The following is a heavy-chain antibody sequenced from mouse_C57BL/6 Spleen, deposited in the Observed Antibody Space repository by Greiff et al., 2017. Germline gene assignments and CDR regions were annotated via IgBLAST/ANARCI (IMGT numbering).Heavy chain of an antibody. CDR2: IDPSDSYT. J-gene: IGHJ4*01. CDR1: GYTFTSYW. Sequence: QVQLQQPGAELVKPGASVKLSCKASGYTFTSYWMQWVKQRPGQGLEWIGEIDPSDSYTNYNQKFKGKATLTVDTSSSTAYMQISSLTSDDSAVYYCSLLLRNYYAMDYWGQGTSVTVSS. CDR3: SLLLRNYYAMDY. V-gene: IGHV1-50*01. D-gene: IGHD1-1*01.